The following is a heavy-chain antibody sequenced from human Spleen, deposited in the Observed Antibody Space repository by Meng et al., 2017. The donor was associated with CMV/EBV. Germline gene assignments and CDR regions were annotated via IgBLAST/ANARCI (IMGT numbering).Heavy chain of an antibody. Sequence: MCWVRQTPGKGLEWVAIISYDGTNNYYADSVKGRFTISRDNSKNTLFLQMKSLRTEDTAVYYCARDVSHSTYYDILTGFYRSGGIDYWGQGTLVTVSS. J-gene: IGHJ4*02. D-gene: IGHD3-9*01. CDR2: ISYDGTNN. V-gene: IGHV3-30-3*01. CDR3: ARDVSHSTYYDILTGFYRSGGIDY.